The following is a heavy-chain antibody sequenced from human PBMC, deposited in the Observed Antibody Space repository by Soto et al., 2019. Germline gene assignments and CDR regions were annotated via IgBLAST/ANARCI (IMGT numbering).Heavy chain of an antibody. V-gene: IGHV5-51*01. D-gene: IGHD6-19*01. CDR2: IYPGDSDI. CDR1: RYIFTNYW. J-gene: IGHJ6*02. Sequence: GESLKISCKGSRYIFTNYWIGWVRQMPGKGLEWMGIIYPGDSDIRYSPSFQGQVTISADKSIRTAYLQWSSLRASDTTMYYCARQRSSDYGMDVWGQGTTVTVSS. CDR3: ARQRSSDYGMDV.